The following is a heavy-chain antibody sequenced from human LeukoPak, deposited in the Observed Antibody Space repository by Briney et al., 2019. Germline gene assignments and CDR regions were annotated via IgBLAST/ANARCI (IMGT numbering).Heavy chain of an antibody. V-gene: IGHV3-7*01. CDR1: GFTFSSYW. J-gene: IGHJ3*02. Sequence: GGSLRLSCAASGFTFSSYWMSWVRQAPGKGLEWVANIKQDASEKDYVDSVKGRFTISRDKAKNSLYLQMNSLRAEDTAVYYCARVGAVTDGAFDIWGQGTMVTVSS. CDR2: IKQDASEK. CDR3: ARVGAVTDGAFDI. D-gene: IGHD3-16*01.